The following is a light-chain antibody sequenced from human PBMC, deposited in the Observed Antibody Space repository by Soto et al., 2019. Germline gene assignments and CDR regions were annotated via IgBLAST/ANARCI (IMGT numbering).Light chain of an antibody. V-gene: IGKV3-11*01. Sequence: EIVLTQSPATLSLSPGERATLSCRASQSINRHLAWYRQKPGQAPRLLIYDASNRATGIPARFSGSGSGTDFTLTISSLEPEDFAVYYCQKYNNWPLTFGQGTRLEIK. J-gene: IGKJ5*01. CDR3: QKYNNWPLT. CDR1: QSINRH. CDR2: DAS.